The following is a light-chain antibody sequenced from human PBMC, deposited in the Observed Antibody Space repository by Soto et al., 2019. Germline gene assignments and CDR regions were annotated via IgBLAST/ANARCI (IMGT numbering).Light chain of an antibody. J-gene: IGKJ1*01. Sequence: DIQMTQSPSSLSTSVGDRVTITFRASQSINNYLNWYQQKPGRVPQLLIYAASRLQSRVPSRFSDSGSGTAVTLTISGLQPEYSATYCGLRSYITPWTFGQGTKVEIK. V-gene: IGKV1-39*01. CDR3: LRSYITPWT. CDR2: AAS. CDR1: QSINNY.